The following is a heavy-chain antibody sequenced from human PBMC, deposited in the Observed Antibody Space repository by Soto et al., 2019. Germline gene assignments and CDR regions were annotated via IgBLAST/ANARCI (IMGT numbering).Heavy chain of an antibody. CDR1: GFTFAAYT. CDR2: ISSSSSYI. J-gene: IGHJ3*02. CDR3: AREFYYYGSGSTDLAFDI. Sequence: PGGSLRLSCAASGFTFAAYTMDWVRQAPGKGLEWVSSISSSSSYIYYADSVKGRFTISRDNAKNSLYLQMNSLRAEDTAVYYCAREFYYYGSGSTDLAFDIWGQGTMVTVSS. V-gene: IGHV3-21*01. D-gene: IGHD3-10*01.